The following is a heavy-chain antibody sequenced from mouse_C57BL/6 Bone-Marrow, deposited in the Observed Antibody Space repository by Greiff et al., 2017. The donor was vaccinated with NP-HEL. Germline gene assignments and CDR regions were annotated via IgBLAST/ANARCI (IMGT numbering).Heavy chain of an antibody. D-gene: IGHD2-14*01. CDR3: ARYHRWYFDV. CDR2: IRNKAIGYTT. CDR1: GFTLPDSY. J-gene: IGHJ1*03. Sequence: EVMLVESGGGLVQPGGFLGPSFAASGFTLPDSYMSWVRQPPGKALEWLGFIRNKAIGYTTEYSASVKGRFTISRDNSQSILYLQMNALRAEDSATYYCARYHRWYFDVWGTGTTVTVSS. V-gene: IGHV7-3*01.